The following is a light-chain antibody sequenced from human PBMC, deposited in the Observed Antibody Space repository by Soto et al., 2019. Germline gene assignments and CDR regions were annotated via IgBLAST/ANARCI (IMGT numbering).Light chain of an antibody. V-gene: IGKV2-30*01. Sequence: DVVMTQSPLSLPVTLGQSASISCRSSQSPVYSDGNTYLTWFQQRPGQSPRRLIYKVSNRDSGVPDRFSGSGSGTDFTLKISRVEAEDVGVYYCMQGTHWPYTLGPGNQLEIK. CDR2: KVS. CDR1: QSPVYSDGNTY. J-gene: IGKJ2*01. CDR3: MQGTHWPYT.